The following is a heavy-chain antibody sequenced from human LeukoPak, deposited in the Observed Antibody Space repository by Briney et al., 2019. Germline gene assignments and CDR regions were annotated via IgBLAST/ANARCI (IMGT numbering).Heavy chain of an antibody. V-gene: IGHV4-59*08. CDR2: IYYSGST. Sequence: SETLSLTCTVSGGSISSYYWSRIRQPPGKGLEWIGYIYYSGSTNYNPSLKSRVTISVDTSKNQFSLKLSSVTAADTAVYYCARQANYDSSGYLYFDYWGQGTLVTVSS. J-gene: IGHJ4*02. CDR3: ARQANYDSSGYLYFDY. D-gene: IGHD3-22*01. CDR1: GGSISSYY.